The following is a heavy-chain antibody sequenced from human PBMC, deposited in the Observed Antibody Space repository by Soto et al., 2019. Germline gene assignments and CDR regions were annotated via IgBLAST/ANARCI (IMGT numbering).Heavy chain of an antibody. V-gene: IGHV5-10-1*01. CDR1: GYSFTRYW. Sequence: PVESLTISCKVSGYSFTRYWISWVRQMPGKGLEWMGRIDPSDSYTNYSPSFQGHVTISADKSISTAYLQWSSLKASDTAMYYCARRRVGYCSSTSCLHDAFDIWGQGTMVTVSS. CDR2: IDPSDSYT. J-gene: IGHJ3*02. CDR3: ARRRVGYCSSTSCLHDAFDI. D-gene: IGHD2-2*01.